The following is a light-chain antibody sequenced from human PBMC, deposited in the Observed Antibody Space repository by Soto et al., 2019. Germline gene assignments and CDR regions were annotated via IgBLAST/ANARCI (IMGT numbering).Light chain of an antibody. CDR3: QKYNSASWT. CDR2: AAS. CDR1: QSVSGW. Sequence: DIQMTQSPSTLSASVGDTVTVTCRASQSVSGWLAWYQQKPGEAPKLLIYAASTLQSGVPSRFSGSGSGTDFTLTISSLQPEDVATYYCQKYNSASWTFGQGTKVDIK. V-gene: IGKV1-27*01. J-gene: IGKJ1*01.